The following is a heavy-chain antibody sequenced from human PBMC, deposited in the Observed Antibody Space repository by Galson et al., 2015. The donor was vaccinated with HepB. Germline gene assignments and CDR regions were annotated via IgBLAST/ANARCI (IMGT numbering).Heavy chain of an antibody. V-gene: IGHV6-1*01. CDR1: GDSVSSNSAA. J-gene: IGHJ3*02. D-gene: IGHD3-22*01. CDR2: TYYRSKWYD. CDR3: ARDVDYYDSSGYQALSAFDI. Sequence: CAISGDSVSSNSAAWNWIRQSPSRGLEWLGRTYYRSKWYDDYAVSVKSRITINPDTSKNQFSLQLNSVTPEDTAVYYCARDVDYYDSSGYQALSAFDIWGQGTMVTVSS.